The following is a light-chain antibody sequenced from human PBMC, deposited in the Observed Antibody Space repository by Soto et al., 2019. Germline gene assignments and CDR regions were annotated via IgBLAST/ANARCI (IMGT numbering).Light chain of an antibody. V-gene: IGKV3-15*01. Sequence: EVVMTQSPATLSVFPGERVTLSCRASHSVSTSLAWYQQKPGQAHRLLIYCASTRDTGIPARFSGSGSGTEFTLTINRLESEDFAVYYCQQYIHVYTFGQGTKLESK. CDR1: HSVSTS. CDR2: CAS. J-gene: IGKJ2*01. CDR3: QQYIHVYT.